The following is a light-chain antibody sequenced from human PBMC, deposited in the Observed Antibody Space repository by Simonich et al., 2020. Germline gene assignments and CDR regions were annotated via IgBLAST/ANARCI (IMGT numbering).Light chain of an antibody. CDR1: QSVSRN. CDR2: GAS. J-gene: IGKJ4*01. Sequence: EIVMTQSPATLSVSPGERATLPCRASQSVSRNLAWYQQKPCHAPRLLIYGASTRATGIPARFSGGGSGTEFTLTISSMQSEDFAVYYCQQYNNWPPLTFGGGTKVEIK. CDR3: QQYNNWPPLT. V-gene: IGKV3-15*01.